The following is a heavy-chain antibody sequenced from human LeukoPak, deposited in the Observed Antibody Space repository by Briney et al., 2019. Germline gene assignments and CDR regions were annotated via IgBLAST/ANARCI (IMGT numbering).Heavy chain of an antibody. D-gene: IGHD2-2*01. J-gene: IGHJ6*02. CDR3: ARGRSTSPYYYYYYGMDV. CDR2: IYYSGST. Sequence: SETLSLTCTVSGGSISSNYWSWIRQPPGKGLEWIGYIYYSGSTNYNPSLKSRVTISVDTSKNQFSLKLSSVTAADTAVYYCARGRSTSPYYYYYYGMDVWGQGTTVTVSS. CDR1: GGSISSNY. V-gene: IGHV4-59*01.